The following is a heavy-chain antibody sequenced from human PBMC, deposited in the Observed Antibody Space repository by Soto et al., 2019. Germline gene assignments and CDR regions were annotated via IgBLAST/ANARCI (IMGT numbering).Heavy chain of an antibody. D-gene: IGHD3-10*01. V-gene: IGHV4-31*03. Sequence: PSETLSLTCTVSGGSISSGGYYWSWIRQHPGKGLEWIGYIYYSGSTYYNPSLKSRVTISVDTSKNQFSLKPSSVTAADTAVYYCARDRGFRGGLDYWGQGTLVTVSS. CDR2: IYYSGST. CDR3: ARDRGFRGGLDY. CDR1: GGSISSGGYY. J-gene: IGHJ4*02.